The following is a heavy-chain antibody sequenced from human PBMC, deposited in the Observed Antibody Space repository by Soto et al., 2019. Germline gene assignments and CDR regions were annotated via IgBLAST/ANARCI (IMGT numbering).Heavy chain of an antibody. Sequence: SETLSLTCAVYGGSFSGYYWSWIRQPPGKGLEWIGEINHSGSTNYNPSLKSRVTISVDTSKNQFSLKLSSVTAADTAVYYCASPPHKKTYYYYYYMDVWGKGTTVTVSS. CDR2: INHSGST. V-gene: IGHV4-34*01. CDR3: ASPPHKKTYYYYYYMDV. J-gene: IGHJ6*03. CDR1: GGSFSGYY.